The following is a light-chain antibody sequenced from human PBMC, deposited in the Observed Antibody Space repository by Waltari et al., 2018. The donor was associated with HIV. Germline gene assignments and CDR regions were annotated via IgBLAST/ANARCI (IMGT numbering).Light chain of an antibody. J-gene: IGLJ3*02. CDR1: SSNIGNNT. Sequence: QSVLTPPPSVSAARGQKVTITCTRSSSNIGNNTVSCSQRLPGTAPKLLIYDNNKRPSGIPNRFSGSKSGTSATLGITGLQTGDEADYYCGTWDSSLSAPWVFGGGTKLTVL. CDR3: GTWDSSLSAPWV. V-gene: IGLV1-51*01. CDR2: DNN.